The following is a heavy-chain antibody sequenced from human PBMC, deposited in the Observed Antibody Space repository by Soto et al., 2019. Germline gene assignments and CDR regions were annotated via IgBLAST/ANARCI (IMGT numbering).Heavy chain of an antibody. CDR1: GGSISSSSYY. CDR2: IYYSGST. D-gene: IGHD3-22*01. J-gene: IGHJ2*01. Sequence: PSETLSLTCTVSGGSISSSSYYWGWILQPPGKGLEWIGSIYYSGSTYYNPSLKSRVTISVDTSKNQFSLKLSSVTAADTAVYYCARHLDYYDSSGYYGRHWYFDLWGRGTLVTVSS. V-gene: IGHV4-39*01. CDR3: ARHLDYYDSSGYYGRHWYFDL.